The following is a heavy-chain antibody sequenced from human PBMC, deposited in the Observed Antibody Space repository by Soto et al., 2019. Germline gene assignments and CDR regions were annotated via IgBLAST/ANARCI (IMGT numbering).Heavy chain of an antibody. CDR2: VSYDGSNK. D-gene: IGHD2-15*01. CDR3: AKDLGYCSGGSCYSEGYFDS. Sequence: QVQLVESGGGVVQPGRSLRLSCAASGFTFSSYGMHWVRQAPGKGLEWVALVSYDGSNKNYAASVKGRFAISRDNSKNTLYLQMNMLRTEDAAVYYCAKDLGYCSGGSCYSEGYFDSGGQGALVTVSS. J-gene: IGHJ4*02. V-gene: IGHV3-30*18. CDR1: GFTFSSYG.